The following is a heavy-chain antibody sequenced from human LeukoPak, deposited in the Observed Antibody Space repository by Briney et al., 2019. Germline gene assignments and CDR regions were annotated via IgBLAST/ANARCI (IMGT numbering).Heavy chain of an antibody. CDR2: IDPSSGYI. J-gene: IGHJ6*02. CDR1: GFTFSSYT. V-gene: IGHV3-21*01. CDR3: ARSVPWRDSGRSFYGMDV. D-gene: IGHD3-10*01. Sequence: GGSLRLSCAVSGFTFSSYTMHWVRQAPGKGLEWVSSIDPSSGYIYYADSVKGRFTISRDNAKNSLFLQVNSPGVEDTAVYYCARSVPWRDSGRSFYGMDVWGQGTTVTVS.